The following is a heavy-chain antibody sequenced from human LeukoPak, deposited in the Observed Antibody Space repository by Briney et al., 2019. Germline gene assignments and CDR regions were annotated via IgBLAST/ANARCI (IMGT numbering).Heavy chain of an antibody. V-gene: IGHV3-23*01. CDR1: GFTFSSYA. CDR3: ALPSPPYCSGGSCPYDY. Sequence: GGSLRLSCAASGFTFSSYAMSWVRQAPGKGLEWVSAISGSGGGTYYADSVKGRFAISRDNSKNTLYLQMNSLRAEDTAVYYCALPSPPYCSGGSCPYDYWGQGTLVTVSS. J-gene: IGHJ4*02. D-gene: IGHD2-15*01. CDR2: ISGSGGGT.